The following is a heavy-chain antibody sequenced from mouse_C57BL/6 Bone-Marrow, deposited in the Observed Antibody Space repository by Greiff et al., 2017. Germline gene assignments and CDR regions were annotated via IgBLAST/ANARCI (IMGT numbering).Heavy chain of an antibody. V-gene: IGHV1-69*01. Sequence: VQLQQPGAELVMPGASVKLSCKASGYTFTSYWMHWVKQRPGQGLEWIGEIDPSDSYTNYNQKFKGKSTLTVDKSSSTAYMQLSSLTSEDSAVYYGASLYYYGSTLFDYWGQGTTLTVSS. J-gene: IGHJ2*01. CDR3: ASLYYYGSTLFDY. D-gene: IGHD1-1*01. CDR2: IDPSDSYT. CDR1: GYTFTSYW.